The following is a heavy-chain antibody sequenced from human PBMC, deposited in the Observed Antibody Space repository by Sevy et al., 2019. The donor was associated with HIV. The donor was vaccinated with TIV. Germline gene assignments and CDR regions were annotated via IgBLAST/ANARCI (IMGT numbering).Heavy chain of an antibody. D-gene: IGHD3-22*01. Sequence: GGSLRLSCAASGFTFSIYTMNWVRQAPGKGLEWVSSISSSSTYIYYAGSVRGRFTISRDNAKNSLYLQMHSLRAEDTAVYYCASGSLDSTGYPFDYWGQGTLVTVSS. J-gene: IGHJ4*02. CDR1: GFTFSIYT. CDR3: ASGSLDSTGYPFDY. CDR2: ISSSSTYI. V-gene: IGHV3-21*01.